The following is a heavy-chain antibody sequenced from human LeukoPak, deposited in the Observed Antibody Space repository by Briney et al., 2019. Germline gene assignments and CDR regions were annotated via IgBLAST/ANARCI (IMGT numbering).Heavy chain of an antibody. V-gene: IGHV4-59*01. CDR2: IYYSGST. CDR1: GGSISSDY. D-gene: IGHD3-10*01. CDR3: ARASRHFYGSGSNLKPWPADMDV. J-gene: IGHJ6*02. Sequence: NSSETLSLTCTVAGGSISSDYWTWIRQPPGKGLEGIGYIYYSGSTNYNPSLKSRVTISVDTSNNQFSLKLSSVTAADTAVYYCARASRHFYGSGSNLKPWPADMDVWGQGTTVTVSS.